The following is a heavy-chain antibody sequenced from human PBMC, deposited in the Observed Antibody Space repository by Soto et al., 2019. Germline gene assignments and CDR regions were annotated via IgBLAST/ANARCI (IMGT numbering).Heavy chain of an antibody. CDR2: IYHSGST. D-gene: IGHD2-15*01. Sequence: SETLSLTCAVSGGSISSGGYSWSWIRQPPGKGLEWIGYIYHSGSTYYNPSLKSRVTISEDRSKNQFSLKLSSVTAADTAVYYCARDPIVRGQGTLVTVSS. CDR1: GGSISSGGYS. V-gene: IGHV4-30-2*01. J-gene: IGHJ4*02. CDR3: ARDPIV.